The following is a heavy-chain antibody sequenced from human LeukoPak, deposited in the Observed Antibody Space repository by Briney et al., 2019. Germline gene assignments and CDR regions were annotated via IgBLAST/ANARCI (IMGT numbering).Heavy chain of an antibody. V-gene: IGHV3-23*01. D-gene: IGHD2-2*01. Sequence: GGSLRLSCAASGFTFSSYALSWVRQAPGKGLEWFSAISGRGGSTYYADSVKGRFTISRPNSKNTLYLQMNSLRAEDTAVYYCAKDAPVNIVVVPAANSWGQGTLVTVSS. CDR3: AKDAPVNIVVVPAANS. CDR2: ISGRGGST. CDR1: GFTFSSYA. J-gene: IGHJ4*02.